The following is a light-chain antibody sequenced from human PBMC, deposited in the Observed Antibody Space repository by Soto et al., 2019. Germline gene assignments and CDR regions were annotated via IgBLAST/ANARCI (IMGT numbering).Light chain of an antibody. Sequence: QSALTQPPSVSGSPGQSVTISCTGTSTDFVSYNRVSWYQQPPGTAPKLIIYEASNRPSGVPDRFSGSKSGNTASLTISGLQAADEADYYCASFTTISTRVFGTGTKLTVL. CDR3: ASFTTISTRV. CDR1: STDFVSYNR. CDR2: EAS. V-gene: IGLV2-18*02. J-gene: IGLJ1*01.